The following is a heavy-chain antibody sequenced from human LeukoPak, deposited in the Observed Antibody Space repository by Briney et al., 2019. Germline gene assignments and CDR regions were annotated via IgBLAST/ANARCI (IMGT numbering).Heavy chain of an antibody. CDR2: SFGSGGST. CDR3: AKTTTGYSSGRFPGWPVDY. CDR1: GCTFSSDA. Sequence: GGSLRLSCAASGCTFSSDAMYWVRQAPGKGLEWVSGSFGSGGSTHYADSVKGRFTISRDNSKNTVYLQMNSLRAEDTAVYYCAKTTTGYSSGRFPGWPVDYWGQGTLVTVSS. V-gene: IGHV3-23*01. J-gene: IGHJ4*02. D-gene: IGHD6-19*01.